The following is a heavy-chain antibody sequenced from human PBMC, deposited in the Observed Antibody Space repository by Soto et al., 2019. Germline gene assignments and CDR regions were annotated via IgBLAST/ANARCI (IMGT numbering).Heavy chain of an antibody. V-gene: IGHV1-69*13. D-gene: IGHD5-18*01. CDR3: ARIPRYSFPTSDDLDS. CDR2: ITPIYPTT. Sequence: SVKVSCKASGGTFYTYTFSWVRQAPGQGLEWMGSITPIYPTTNYAEKFQGRLTVTADGSTNTAYMELNSLTSEDTAVYYCARIPRYSFPTSDDLDSWGQGTLVTVSS. CDR1: GGTFYTYT. J-gene: IGHJ4*02.